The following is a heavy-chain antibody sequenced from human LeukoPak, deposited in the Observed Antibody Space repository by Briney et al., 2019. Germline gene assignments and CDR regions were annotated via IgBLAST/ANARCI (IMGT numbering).Heavy chain of an antibody. D-gene: IGHD6-6*01. Sequence: SVKVSCKASGGTFSSYAISWVRQAPGQGLEWMGGIIPIFGTANYAQKFQGRVTITADESTGTAYMELSSLRSEDTAVYYCARDTVRQLVGPTGYYFDYWGQGTLVTVSS. J-gene: IGHJ4*02. V-gene: IGHV1-69*13. CDR3: ARDTVRQLVGPTGYYFDY. CDR2: IIPIFGTA. CDR1: GGTFSSYA.